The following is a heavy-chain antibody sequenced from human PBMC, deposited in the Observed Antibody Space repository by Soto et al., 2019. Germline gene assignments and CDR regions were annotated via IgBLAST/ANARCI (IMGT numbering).Heavy chain of an antibody. Sequence: QVQLQESGPGLVKPSETLSLTCTVSGGSINYFYWSWIRQSPGKGLEWIGNIYYSGSTNYHPSLESRVTILVDTSRNQFSLELNSVTAADTAVYYCARDLLHSSGWAMDPWGQGTLVTVSS. J-gene: IGHJ5*02. CDR2: IYYSGST. V-gene: IGHV4-59*01. D-gene: IGHD6-19*01. CDR1: GGSINYFY. CDR3: ARDLLHSSGWAMDP.